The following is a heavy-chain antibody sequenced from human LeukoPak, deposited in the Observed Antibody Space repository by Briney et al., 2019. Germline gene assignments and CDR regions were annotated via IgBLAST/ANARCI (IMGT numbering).Heavy chain of an antibody. J-gene: IGHJ4*02. V-gene: IGHV1-3*03. CDR3: TLYNY. CDR1: GYSFTCQD. Sequence: ASVKVSCKTSGYSFTCQDMHWVRQAPGQSLEWMGCINPDNGDTQYSQEFQGRVTITRDTSATTAYMELSSLRSDDMAVYYCTLYNYWGQGTLVTVSS. CDR2: INPDNGDT. D-gene: IGHD2-2*02.